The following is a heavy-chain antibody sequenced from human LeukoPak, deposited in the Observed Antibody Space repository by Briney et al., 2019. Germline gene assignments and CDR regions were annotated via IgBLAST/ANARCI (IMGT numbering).Heavy chain of an antibody. CDR1: GDSISSYY. CDR3: ARDSGSYYTPLGY. J-gene: IGHJ4*02. Sequence: SETLSLTCTVSGDSISSYYWSWIRQPPGKGLEWIGYIYYSGSTNYNPSLKSRVTISVDTSKNQFSLKLSSVTAADTAVYYCARDSGSYYTPLGYWGQGTLVTVSS. D-gene: IGHD1-26*01. CDR2: IYYSGST. V-gene: IGHV4-59*01.